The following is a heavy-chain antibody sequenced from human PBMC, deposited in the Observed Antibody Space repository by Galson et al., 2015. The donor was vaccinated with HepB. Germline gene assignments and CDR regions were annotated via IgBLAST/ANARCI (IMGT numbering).Heavy chain of an antibody. CDR3: AKEMWSLVVPAAIDY. Sequence: SLRLSCAASGFTFSSYGMHWVRQAPGKGLEWVAVISYDGSNEYYADSVKGRFTISRDNSKNTLYLQMNSLRAEDTAVYYCAKEMWSLVVPAAIDYWGQGTLVTVSS. CDR1: GFTFSSYG. D-gene: IGHD2-2*01. J-gene: IGHJ4*02. CDR2: ISYDGSNE. V-gene: IGHV3-30*18.